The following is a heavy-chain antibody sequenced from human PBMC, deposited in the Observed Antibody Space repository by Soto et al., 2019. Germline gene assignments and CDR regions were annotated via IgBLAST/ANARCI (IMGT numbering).Heavy chain of an antibody. V-gene: IGHV3-66*01. CDR1: GFTVSSKY. CDR3: ARAGIDYYDSSGYYDY. J-gene: IGHJ4*02. D-gene: IGHD3-22*01. CDR2: IQSGGTT. Sequence: GGSLRLSCAASGFTVSSKYMSWVRQAPGKGLEWVSLIQSGGTTYYADSVKGRFTISRDSSKNMLHLQMDSLRAEDTAVYYCARAGIDYYDSSGYYDYWGQGALVTVSS.